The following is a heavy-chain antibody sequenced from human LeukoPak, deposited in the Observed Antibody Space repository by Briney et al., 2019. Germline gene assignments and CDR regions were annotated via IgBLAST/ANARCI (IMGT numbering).Heavy chain of an antibody. D-gene: IGHD5-18*01. Sequence: SETLSLTCTVSGGSISSYYWSWIRQPPGKGLEWIGYISYSGSTNYNPSLKSRVTISGDTSKNQFSLRLRSVTAADTAVYYCAWSGIQLWFSYWGQGTLVTVSS. J-gene: IGHJ4*02. CDR2: ISYSGST. V-gene: IGHV4-59*12. CDR1: GGSISSYY. CDR3: AWSGIQLWFSY.